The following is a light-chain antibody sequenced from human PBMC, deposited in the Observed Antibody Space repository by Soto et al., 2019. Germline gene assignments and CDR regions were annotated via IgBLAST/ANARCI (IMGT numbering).Light chain of an antibody. CDR1: SSDVGGYNY. J-gene: IGLJ1*01. Sequence: QSALTQPASVSGSPGQSIAISCTGTSSDVGGYNYVSWYQQHPGKAPKVLITDVSNRPSGVSSRFSGSKSGNTASLTISGLQAEDEADYYCSSYTSSSTYVFGTGTKLTVL. CDR2: DVS. V-gene: IGLV2-14*01. CDR3: SSYTSSSTYV.